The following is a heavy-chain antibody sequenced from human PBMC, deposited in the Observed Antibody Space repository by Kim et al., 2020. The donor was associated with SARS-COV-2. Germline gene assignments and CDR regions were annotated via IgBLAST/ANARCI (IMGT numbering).Heavy chain of an antibody. CDR3: ARESSSPRWWWVDP. D-gene: IGHD2-15*01. Sequence: ASVKVSCKASGYTFTSYCIHWVRQAPGQGLEWVGLINPRDGEVGHAQKFQGRLTLTRDTSTGTVYMELSKLRSEDTAVYYCARESSSPRWWWVDPCGQ. CDR2: INPRDGEV. V-gene: IGHV1-46*01. J-gene: IGHJ5*02. CDR1: GYTFTSYC.